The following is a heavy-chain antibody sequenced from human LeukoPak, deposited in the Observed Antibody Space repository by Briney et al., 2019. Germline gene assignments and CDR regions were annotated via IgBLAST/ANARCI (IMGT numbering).Heavy chain of an antibody. D-gene: IGHD3-9*01. CDR1: GFTFSSYW. CDR3: ARDPPRRYFDRENYYYYMDV. Sequence: PGGSLRLSCAASGFTFSSYWMHWVRQAPGKGLVWVSRINSDGSSTSYADSVKGRFTISRDNAKNTLYLQMNSLRAEDTAVYYCARDPPRRYFDRENYYYYMDVCGKGTTVTVSS. J-gene: IGHJ6*03. CDR2: INSDGSST. V-gene: IGHV3-74*01.